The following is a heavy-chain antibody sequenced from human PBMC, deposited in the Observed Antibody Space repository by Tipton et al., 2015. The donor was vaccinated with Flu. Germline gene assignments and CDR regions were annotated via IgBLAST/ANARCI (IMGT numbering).Heavy chain of an antibody. CDR2: VYYSGIT. D-gene: IGHD3-10*01. CDR3: ARGWHYGSGNFWGTNRIFLYGVDV. J-gene: IGHJ6*02. Sequence: TLSLTCTVSGGPISSYYWTWIRQSPGKGLEWIGDVYYSGITDYNPSLESRVSISLDKSKNQFSLNLNSVTGADTAVYFCARGWHYGSGNFWGTNRIFLYGVDVWGPGTTVTVS. V-gene: IGHV4-59*01. CDR1: GGPISSYY.